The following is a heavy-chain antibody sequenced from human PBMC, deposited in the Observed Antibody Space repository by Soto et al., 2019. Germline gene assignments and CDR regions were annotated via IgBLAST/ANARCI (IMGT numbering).Heavy chain of an antibody. D-gene: IGHD6-13*01. CDR2: IIPIFGTA. CDR1: GGTFSSYA. V-gene: IGHV1-69*06. Sequence: GASVKVSCKASGGTFSSYAISWVRQAPGQGLEWMGGIIPIFGTANYAQKFQGRVTITADKSTSTAYMELSSLRSEDTAVYYCAREGYSINWFDPWGQGTLVTVSS. J-gene: IGHJ5*02. CDR3: AREGYSINWFDP.